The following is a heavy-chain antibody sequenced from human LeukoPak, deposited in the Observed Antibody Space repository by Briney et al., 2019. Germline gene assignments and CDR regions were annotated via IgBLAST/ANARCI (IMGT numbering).Heavy chain of an antibody. CDR3: AIDSSGWTTFDY. CDR2: INSDGSST. D-gene: IGHD6-19*01. CDR1: GFTFSSYW. Sequence: GGSLRLSCAASGFTFSSYWMHWVRQAPGKGLVWVSRINSDGSSTSYADSVKGRFTTSRDNAKNTLYLQMNSLRAEDTAVYYCAIDSSGWTTFDYWGQGTLVTVSS. V-gene: IGHV3-74*01. J-gene: IGHJ4*02.